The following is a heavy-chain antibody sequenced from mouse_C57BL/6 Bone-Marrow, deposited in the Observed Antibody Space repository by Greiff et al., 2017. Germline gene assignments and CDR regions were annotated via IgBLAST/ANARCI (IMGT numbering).Heavy chain of an antibody. D-gene: IGHD1-1*01. CDR2: IYPRSGNT. J-gene: IGHJ3*01. V-gene: IGHV1-81*01. CDR1: GYTFTSYG. Sequence: QVQLQQPGAELARPGASVKLSCKASGYTFTSYGISWVKQRTGQGLEWIGEIYPRSGNTYYNEKFKGKATLTADKSSSTAYMELRSLTSEDSAVYFCARSGSSLSWFAYWGQGTLVTVSA. CDR3: ARSGSSLSWFAY.